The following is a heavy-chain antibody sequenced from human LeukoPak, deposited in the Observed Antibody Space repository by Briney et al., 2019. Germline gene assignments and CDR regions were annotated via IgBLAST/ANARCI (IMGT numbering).Heavy chain of an antibody. CDR2: MNPNSGNT. Sequence: ASVKVSFKASGGTFSSYAISWVRQATGQGLEWMGWMNPNSGNTGYAQKFQGRVTITRDTSISTAYLELSSLKSQDTAVYYCARNPPETGTFDYWGQGTLVTVSS. D-gene: IGHD1-1*01. CDR1: GGTFSSYA. J-gene: IGHJ4*02. CDR3: ARNPPETGTFDY. V-gene: IGHV1-8*03.